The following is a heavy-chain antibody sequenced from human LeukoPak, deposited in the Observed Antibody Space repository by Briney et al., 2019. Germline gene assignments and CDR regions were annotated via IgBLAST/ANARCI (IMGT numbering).Heavy chain of an antibody. Sequence: SETLSLTCTVSGGSISSYYWSWIRQPPGKGLEWIGYIYYSGSTNYNPSLKSRVTISVDTSKNQFSLKLSSVTAADTAVYYCARGRGSGFGEFPHWGRGTLVTVSS. D-gene: IGHD3-10*01. CDR3: ARGRGSGFGEFPH. V-gene: IGHV4-59*01. J-gene: IGHJ4*02. CDR2: IYYSGST. CDR1: GGSISSYY.